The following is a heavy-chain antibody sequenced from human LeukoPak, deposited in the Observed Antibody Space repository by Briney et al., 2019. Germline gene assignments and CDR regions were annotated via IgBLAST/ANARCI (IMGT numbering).Heavy chain of an antibody. D-gene: IGHD2-2*02. Sequence: SSETLSLTCAVYGGSFSGYYWSWIRQPPGKGLEWIGEINDSGSTNYNPSLKSRVTISVDTSKNQFSLKLSSVTAADTAVYYCARVGRGSIVVVPAAIQDWFDPWGQGTLVTVSS. CDR1: GGSFSGYY. CDR2: INDSGST. V-gene: IGHV4-34*01. J-gene: IGHJ5*02. CDR3: ARVGRGSIVVVPAAIQDWFDP.